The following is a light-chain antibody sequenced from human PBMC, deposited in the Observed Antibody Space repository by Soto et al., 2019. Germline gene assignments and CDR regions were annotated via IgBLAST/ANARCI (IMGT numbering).Light chain of an antibody. Sequence: DIQMTQSPSTLSASVGARVTITGRASQSISSWLAWYQQKPGKAPKLLIYKASSLESGVPSRFSGSGSGTEFTLTISSLQPDDFATYYCQQYNSYSRTFGQGTKVDIK. CDR2: KAS. V-gene: IGKV1-5*03. CDR3: QQYNSYSRT. J-gene: IGKJ1*01. CDR1: QSISSW.